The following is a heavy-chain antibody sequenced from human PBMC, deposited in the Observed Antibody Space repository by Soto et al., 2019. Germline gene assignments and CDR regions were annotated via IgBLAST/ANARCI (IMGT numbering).Heavy chain of an antibody. D-gene: IGHD1-26*01. CDR3: TRDQGGSYDTWFDP. Sequence: EVQVVESGGGLVQPGGSLRLSCSFTFSMYSMNWVRQAPGKGVDWVASISSGGSYIKYADSVKGRFTISRDNAKNSVSLQMKSLRVDDTAVYFCTRDQGGSYDTWFDPWGQGTLVTASS. CDR1: FTFSMYS. J-gene: IGHJ5*02. V-gene: IGHV3-21*01. CDR2: ISSGGSYI.